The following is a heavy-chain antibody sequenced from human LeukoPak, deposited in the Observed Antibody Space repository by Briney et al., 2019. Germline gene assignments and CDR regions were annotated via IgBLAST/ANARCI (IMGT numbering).Heavy chain of an antibody. Sequence: GGSLRLSCAASGFTFSSYAVNWVRQAPGKGLQWISCIYGSNNNTYYTDSVTGRFTISRDNSKTTLFLQMNSLRAEDTAVYYCAKGISGSCYTGLGFWGQGTLVTVSS. CDR3: AKGISGSCYTGLGF. CDR2: IYGSNNNT. CDR1: GFTFSSYA. D-gene: IGHD2-2*02. V-gene: IGHV3-23*05. J-gene: IGHJ4*02.